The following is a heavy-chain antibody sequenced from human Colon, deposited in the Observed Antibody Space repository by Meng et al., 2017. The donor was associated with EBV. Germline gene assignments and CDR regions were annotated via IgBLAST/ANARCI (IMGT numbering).Heavy chain of an antibody. CDR2: TYYRSKWHN. CDR3: SRDYGTSRPFEY. V-gene: IGHV6-1*01. D-gene: IGHD1/OR15-1a*01. J-gene: IGHJ4*02. CDR1: GDSVASTGAA. Sequence: VQLETTGPVMVHTSQTLSPPCASSGDSVASTGAAWNWIRQAPPRGLEGLGRTYYRSKWHNDYAVSVKGRIAINPDTSKNQFFLQLNSVTPEDTAVYYCSRDYGTSRPFEYWGQGILVTVSS.